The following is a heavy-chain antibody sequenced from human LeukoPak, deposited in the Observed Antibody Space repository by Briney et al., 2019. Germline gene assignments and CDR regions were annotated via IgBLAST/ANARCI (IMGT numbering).Heavy chain of an antibody. CDR2: ISSSSSYI. J-gene: IGHJ4*02. CDR1: GFTFSSYS. V-gene: IGHV3-21*01. Sequence: GGPLRLSCAASGFTFSSYSMNWVRQAPGKGLEWVSSISSSSSYIYYADSVKGRFTISRDNAKNSLYLQMNSLRAEDTAVYYCARDQLAVAGSDYWGQGTLVTVSS. CDR3: ARDQLAVAGSDY. D-gene: IGHD6-19*01.